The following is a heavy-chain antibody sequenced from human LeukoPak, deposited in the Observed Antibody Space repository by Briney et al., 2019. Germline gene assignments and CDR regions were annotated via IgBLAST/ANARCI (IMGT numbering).Heavy chain of an antibody. CDR2: IKSDEITT. J-gene: IGHJ3*02. Sequence: GGSLRLSCAASGFTFSSYYWMHWVRPAPGKGLVWVSRIKSDEITTNYADSVKGRFTISRDNAKNTLYLQMNSLRAEDTAVYYCAKALRYFDWLLPFDIWGQGTTVTVSS. CDR1: GFTFSSYYW. V-gene: IGHV3-74*01. CDR3: AKALRYFDWLLPFDI. D-gene: IGHD3-9*01.